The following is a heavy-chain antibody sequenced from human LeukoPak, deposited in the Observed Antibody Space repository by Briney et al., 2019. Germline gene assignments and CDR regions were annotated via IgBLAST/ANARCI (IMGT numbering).Heavy chain of an antibody. Sequence: GRSLRLSCTASGFTFGDYAMSWVRQAPGKVLEWVGFIRSKAYGGTTEYAASVKGRFTISRDDSKSIAYLQMNSLKTEDTAVYYCTRDFFGSGYERTGFDYWGQGTLVTVSS. CDR3: TRDFFGSGYERTGFDY. CDR1: GFTFGDYA. J-gene: IGHJ4*02. D-gene: IGHD5-12*01. CDR2: IRSKAYGGTT. V-gene: IGHV3-49*04.